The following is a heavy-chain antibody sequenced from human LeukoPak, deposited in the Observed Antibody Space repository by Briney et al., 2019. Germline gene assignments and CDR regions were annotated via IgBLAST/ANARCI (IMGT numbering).Heavy chain of an antibody. CDR3: ARVGPHCSSTSCYTFDYYYYMDV. D-gene: IGHD2-2*02. J-gene: IGHJ6*03. V-gene: IGHV4-59*01. CDR2: IYYSGST. CDR1: GGSISSYY. Sequence: SETLSLTCTVSGGSISSYYWSWIRQPPGKGLEWIGYIYYSGSTNYNPSLKSRVTISVDTSKNQFSLKLSSVTAADTAVYYCARVGPHCSSTSCYTFDYYYYMDVWGKGTTVTVSS.